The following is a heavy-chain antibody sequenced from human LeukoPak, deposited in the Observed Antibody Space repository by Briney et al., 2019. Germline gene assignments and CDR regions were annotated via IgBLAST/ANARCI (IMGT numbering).Heavy chain of an antibody. J-gene: IGHJ3*02. CDR2: IIPILGIA. V-gene: IGHV1-69*04. CDR1: GGTFSSYA. Sequence: SVKVSCKASGGTFSSYAISWVRQAPGQGLEWMGRIIPILGIANYAQKFQGRVTITADKSMSTAYMELSSLRSEDTAVYYCATHRKDIVVVVAATLYDAFDIWGQGTMVTVSS. CDR3: ATHRKDIVVVVAATLYDAFDI. D-gene: IGHD2-15*01.